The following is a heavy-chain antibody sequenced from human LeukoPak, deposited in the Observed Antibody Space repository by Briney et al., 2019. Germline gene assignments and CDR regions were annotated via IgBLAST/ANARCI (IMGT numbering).Heavy chain of an antibody. V-gene: IGHV3-21*01. D-gene: IGHD3-3*01. CDR2: ISSSSSYI. Sequence: GGSLRLSCAASGFTFSSYSMNWVRQAPGKGLEWVSSISSSSSYIYYADSVKGRFTISRDNSKNTLYLQMNSLRAEDTAVYYCARGEREWSNFDYWGQGTLVTVSS. CDR3: ARGEREWSNFDY. J-gene: IGHJ4*02. CDR1: GFTFSSYS.